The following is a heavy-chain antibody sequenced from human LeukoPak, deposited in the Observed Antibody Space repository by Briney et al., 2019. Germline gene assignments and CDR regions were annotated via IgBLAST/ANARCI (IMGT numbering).Heavy chain of an antibody. CDR1: GFTFSSYW. D-gene: IGHD1-1*01. Sequence: GGSLRLSCAASGFTFSSYWMTWVRQAPGRGLEWVANIKQDASERYYVDSVKGRFTISRDNAKNSLYLQMNSLRAEDTAVYYCATPTAGTWHFDYWGQGTLVTVSS. J-gene: IGHJ4*02. CDR3: ATPTAGTWHFDY. V-gene: IGHV3-7*01. CDR2: IKQDASER.